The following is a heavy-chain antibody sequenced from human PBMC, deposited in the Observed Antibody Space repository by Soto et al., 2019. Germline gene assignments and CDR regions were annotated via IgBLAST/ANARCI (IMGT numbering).Heavy chain of an antibody. J-gene: IGHJ6*02. Sequence: EVQLVESGGGLVQPGGSLRLSCAASGFTFSSYSMNWVRQAPGKGLGWVSYISSSSSTIYYADSVKGRFTISRDNAKNSLYLQMNSLRDEDTAVYYCARVGIEQQLTPRYYYYGMDVWGQGTTVTVSS. CDR1: GFTFSSYS. CDR2: ISSSSSTI. D-gene: IGHD6-13*01. V-gene: IGHV3-48*02. CDR3: ARVGIEQQLTPRYYYYGMDV.